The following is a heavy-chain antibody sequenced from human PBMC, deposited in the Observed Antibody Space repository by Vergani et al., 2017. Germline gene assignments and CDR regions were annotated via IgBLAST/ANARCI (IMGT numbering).Heavy chain of an antibody. CDR2: IHPADSDT. CDR1: GYSFTNYW. J-gene: IGHJ4*02. Sequence: EVPLVQSGAEVKTPGESLTISCQISGYSFTNYWIGWVRQLPGKGLEWMGIIHPADSDTRYSPSFQGQVTISVDKSISTAYLQRSSLRASDSAMYYCARLYGRDSSGSKYFDYGGQGTLVTVS. D-gene: IGHD3-22*01. CDR3: ARLYGRDSSGSKYFDY. V-gene: IGHV5-51*01.